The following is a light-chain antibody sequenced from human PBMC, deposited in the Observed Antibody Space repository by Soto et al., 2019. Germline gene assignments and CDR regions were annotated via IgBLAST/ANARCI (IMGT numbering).Light chain of an antibody. J-gene: IGKJ1*01. V-gene: IGKV3-20*01. CDR3: QQHGSSSWT. CDR2: GGS. Sequence: EIVLTHSPGTLCLSPRERATLSCRASQSVSSSYLAGYQQKPGQAPRLLIYGGSTRATGIQQRLSGPGAGADFTPTITRLEPEDFAVYYCQQHGSSSWTFGQGGKVDIK. CDR1: QSVSSSY.